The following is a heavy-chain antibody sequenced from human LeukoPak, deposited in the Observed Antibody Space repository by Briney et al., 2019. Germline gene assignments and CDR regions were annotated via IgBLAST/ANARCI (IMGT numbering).Heavy chain of an antibody. D-gene: IGHD1-26*01. CDR3: AKDLGGSVGAPDY. J-gene: IGHJ4*02. V-gene: IGHV3-33*06. CDR2: IWYDGSNK. CDR1: GFTFSSYG. Sequence: GGSLRLSCAASGFTFSSYGMHWVRQAPGKGLEWVAIIWYDGSNKYYADSVKGRFTISRDNSKNTLYLQMNSLRAEDTAVYYRAKDLGGSVGAPDYWGQGTQVTVSS.